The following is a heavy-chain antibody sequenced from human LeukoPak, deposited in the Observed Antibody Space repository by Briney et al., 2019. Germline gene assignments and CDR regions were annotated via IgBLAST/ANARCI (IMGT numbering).Heavy chain of an antibody. Sequence: GGSLRLSCAASRFTLSSYAMTWVRQAPGKGLEWVSAISGSGGSTYYADSVKGRFTISRDNSKNTLYLQMNSLRAEDTAVYYCAKLSTLVTIDYWGQGTLVTVSS. J-gene: IGHJ4*02. D-gene: IGHD1-26*01. CDR2: ISGSGGST. CDR3: AKLSTLVTIDY. CDR1: RFTLSSYA. V-gene: IGHV3-23*01.